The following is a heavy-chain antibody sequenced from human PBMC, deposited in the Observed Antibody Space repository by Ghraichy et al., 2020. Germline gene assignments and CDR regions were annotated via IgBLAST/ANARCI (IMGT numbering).Heavy chain of an antibody. J-gene: IGHJ4*02. CDR2: INHIGTT. CDR1: GYSISSGYY. CDR3: GGYSGYGYYFDY. D-gene: IGHD5-12*01. Sequence: ESLNISCAVSGYSISSGYYWAWIRQPPGKGLEWIVTINHIGTTYYNPSLKSRITISVDTSENQFSLRLSPVTAAATAVYYCGGYSGYGYYFDYWGQGTLVTVSS. V-gene: IGHV4-38-2*01.